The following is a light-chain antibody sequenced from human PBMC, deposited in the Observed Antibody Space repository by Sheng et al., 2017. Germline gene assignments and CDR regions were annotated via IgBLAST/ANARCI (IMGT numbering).Light chain of an antibody. CDR1: QTISDH. Sequence: DIQMTQSPSSLSASVGDRVTITCRASQTISDHLNWYQEKPGKAPKLLIYTASILQSGVPSRFSGSGSGTEFTLTITSLQPEDFATYYCQQTYSTPPWT. CDR3: QQTYSTPPWT. CDR2: TAS. V-gene: IGKV1-39*01. J-gene: IGKJ1*01.